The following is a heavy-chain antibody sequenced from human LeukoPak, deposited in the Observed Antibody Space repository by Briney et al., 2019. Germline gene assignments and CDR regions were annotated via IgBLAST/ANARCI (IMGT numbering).Heavy chain of an antibody. CDR3: ARDPSLGYSYGYAEY. V-gene: IGHV3-7*01. J-gene: IGHJ4*02. D-gene: IGHD5-18*01. CDR1: GCSLLTYL. CDR2: VMRDGSEK. Sequence: GWAVTVSRPGSGCSLLTYLMNEVRQPAGRGVAWVANVMRDGSEKYYVDSVKGRFTISRDNAKTSLYLQMNSLRAEDTAVYYCARDPSLGYSYGYAEYWGQGSLVTVSS.